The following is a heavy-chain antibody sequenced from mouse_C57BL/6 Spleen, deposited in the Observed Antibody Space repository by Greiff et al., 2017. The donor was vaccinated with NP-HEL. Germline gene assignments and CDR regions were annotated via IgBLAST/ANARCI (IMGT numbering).Heavy chain of an antibody. D-gene: IGHD3-2*02. CDR3: ARSPRQLRLWAY. J-gene: IGHJ3*01. CDR2: IVPSDSYT. CDR1: GYTFTSYW. Sequence: QVQLQQPGAELVRPGTSVKLSCKASGYTFTSYWMHWVKQRPGQGLEWIGVIVPSDSYTNYNQKFKGKATLTVDTSSSTAYMQLSSLTSEDSAVNYCARSPRQLRLWAYWGQGTLVTVSA. V-gene: IGHV1-59*01.